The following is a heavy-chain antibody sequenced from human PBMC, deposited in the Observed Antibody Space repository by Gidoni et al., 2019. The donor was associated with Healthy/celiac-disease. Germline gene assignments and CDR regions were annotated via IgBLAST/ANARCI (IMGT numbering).Heavy chain of an antibody. V-gene: IGHV3-48*01. CDR3: ARDNPAGPPYYYYGMDV. Sequence: EVQLVESGGGLVQPGGSLRLSCAASGFTFSSYSMNWVRQAPGKGLEWVSYISSSSSTIYYADSVKGRFTISRDNAKNSLYLQMNSLRAEDTAVYYCARDNPAGPPYYYYGMDVWGQGTTVTVSS. CDR1: GFTFSSYS. J-gene: IGHJ6*02. CDR2: ISSSSSTI.